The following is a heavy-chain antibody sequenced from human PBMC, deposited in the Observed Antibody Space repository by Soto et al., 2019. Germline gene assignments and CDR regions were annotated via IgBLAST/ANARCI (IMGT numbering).Heavy chain of an antibody. CDR3: ARAGYSSGGGRPYGWNFDL. CDR1: GGTLRSYV. Sequence: QVQLVQSGAEVKKPGSSVKVSCKASGGTLRSYVITWVRQAPGQGLEWMGGIIPIFGTTDYAQKLQGRVTITADESTSTVYMELSSLKSEDTAVYYCARAGYSSGGGRPYGWNFDLWGRGTLVTVSS. V-gene: IGHV1-69*12. CDR2: IIPIFGTT. J-gene: IGHJ2*01. D-gene: IGHD6-19*01.